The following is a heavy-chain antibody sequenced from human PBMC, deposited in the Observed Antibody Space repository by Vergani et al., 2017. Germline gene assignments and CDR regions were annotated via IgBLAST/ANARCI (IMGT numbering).Heavy chain of an antibody. CDR3: ARHRGSGGCFPSTYFYGMDV. CDR2: INHAGDT. CDR1: DSSIMTNPY. J-gene: IGHJ6*02. Sequence: QVQLQESGPGLVKPSGTLTLTCDVSDSSIMTNPYWGWFRQSPGKGLEWIGCINHAGDTHYNSSLKSRVSISIASSSKYSLSLTSVTAADTAIYYCARHRGSGGCFPSTYFYGMDVWGHGTTVTVSS. V-gene: IGHV4-38-2*01. D-gene: IGHD3-10*01.